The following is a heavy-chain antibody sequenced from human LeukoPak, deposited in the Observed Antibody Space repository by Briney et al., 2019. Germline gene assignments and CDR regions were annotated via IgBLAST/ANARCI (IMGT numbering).Heavy chain of an antibody. CDR3: ARESTGYTS. J-gene: IGHJ5*02. D-gene: IGHD3-22*01. V-gene: IGHV6-1*01. Sequence: SQTLSLTCAISGDSVSSNIGAWNWIRQSPSRGLEWLGRTYYRSKWYYDFALSVKSRITINPDTSKNHLSLQLDSVIPEDTAVYYCARESTGYTSWGQGTLVTVSS. CDR1: GDSVSSNIGA. CDR2: TYYRSKWYY.